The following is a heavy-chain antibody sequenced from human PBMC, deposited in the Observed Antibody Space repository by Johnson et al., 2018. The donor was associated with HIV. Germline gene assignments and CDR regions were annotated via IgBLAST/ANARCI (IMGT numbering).Heavy chain of an antibody. CDR1: GFTFSGSA. V-gene: IGHV3-30*04. CDR2: ISYDGSNT. D-gene: IGHD2-2*01. Sequence: QMQLVESGGGVVQPGRSLRLSCAASGFTFSGSAMHWVRQAPGKGLEWVAVISYDGSNTYYADSVKGRFTISRDNSKNTLSLQMNSLRVEDTAVYYCAKPVVPAGDDLDMYEFAFYIWGQGTMVTVS. J-gene: IGHJ3*02. CDR3: AKPVVPAGDDLDMYEFAFYI.